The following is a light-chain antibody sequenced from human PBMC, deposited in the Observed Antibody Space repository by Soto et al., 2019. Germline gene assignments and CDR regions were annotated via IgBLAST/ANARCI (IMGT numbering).Light chain of an antibody. CDR1: SSNIGSKT. J-gene: IGLJ1*01. CDR3: SAWDASLNGDV. V-gene: IGLV1-44*01. CDR2: SNY. Sequence: QSVLTQPPSASGTPGQRVTISCSGSSSNIGSKTVNWYQQLPGTAPKLLIYSNYQRPSGVPDRFSGSKPGTSASLAISGLQSEDEADYYCSAWDASLNGDVFGTGTKLTVL.